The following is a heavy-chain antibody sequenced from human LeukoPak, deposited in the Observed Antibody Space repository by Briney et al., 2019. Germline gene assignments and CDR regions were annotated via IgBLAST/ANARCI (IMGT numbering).Heavy chain of an antibody. V-gene: IGHV1-2*02. CDR1: GYTFTGYY. CDR3: ARDSRNPRDGYTLGFDY. Sequence: ASVKVSCKASGYTFTGYYMHWVRQAPGQGLEWMGWINPNSGGTNYAQKFQGRVTMTRDTSISTAYMELSRLRSDDTAVYYCARDSRNPRDGYTLGFDYWGQGTLVTVSS. CDR2: INPNSGGT. J-gene: IGHJ4*02. D-gene: IGHD5-24*01.